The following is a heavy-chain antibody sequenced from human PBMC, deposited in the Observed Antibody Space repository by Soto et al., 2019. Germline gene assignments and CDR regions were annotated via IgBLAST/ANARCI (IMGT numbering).Heavy chain of an antibody. Sequence: QVQLQESGPGLVKPSQTLSLTCTVSGGSISSGGYYWSWIRQHPGKGLEWIGYIYYGGSTYYNPSLKRRVTISVDTSKTQFALKLSSVTAADTAVYYCARQFPGSPFDYWGQGTLVTVSS. J-gene: IGHJ4*02. D-gene: IGHD3-10*01. CDR3: ARQFPGSPFDY. CDR2: IYYGGST. CDR1: GGSISSGGYY. V-gene: IGHV4-31*03.